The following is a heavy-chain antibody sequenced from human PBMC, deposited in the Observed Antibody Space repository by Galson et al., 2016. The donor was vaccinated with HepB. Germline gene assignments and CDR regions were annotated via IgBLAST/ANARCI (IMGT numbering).Heavy chain of an antibody. CDR2: ISSTGNTI. Sequence: SLRLSCAPSGFSFSLYAMNWVRQAPGKGLEWVSYISSTGNTIHYAESVKGRFTISRDNAKNSLFLQMNSLRVEDTAVYYCAREEYFTFDIWGQGSMVTVSS. D-gene: IGHD2/OR15-2a*01. V-gene: IGHV3-48*01. J-gene: IGHJ3*02. CDR3: AREEYFTFDI. CDR1: GFSFSLYA.